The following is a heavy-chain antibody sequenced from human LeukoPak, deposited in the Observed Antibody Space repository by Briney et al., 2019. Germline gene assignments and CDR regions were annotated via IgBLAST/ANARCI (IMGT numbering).Heavy chain of an antibody. CDR1: GGSISSYF. CDR2: IYYSGST. Sequence: SETLSLTCTVSGGSISSYFWSWIRQPPGKGLEWIGYIYYSGSTNYNPSLKGRVTISVDTSKNQFSLKLSSVTAADTAVYYCARRPTRWGDYYYYMDVWGKGTTVTVSS. V-gene: IGHV4-59*12. J-gene: IGHJ6*03. CDR3: ARRPTRWGDYYYYMDV. D-gene: IGHD3-16*01.